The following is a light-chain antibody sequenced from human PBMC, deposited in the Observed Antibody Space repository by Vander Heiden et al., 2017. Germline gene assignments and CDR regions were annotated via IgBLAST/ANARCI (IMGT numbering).Light chain of an antibody. CDR3: VQNTQFPPT. CDR2: EVS. V-gene: IGKV2D-29*02. J-gene: IGKJ4*01. CDR1: QSLLHSDGHTY. Sequence: TVMTQTPLSLSVTPGQPASISCKSSQSLLHSDGHTYLYWYLQKPGHSPQLLIYEVSNRFSGVPDRCSGSGSGTDFTLKISRVQAEDVGIYYCVQNTQFPPTFGGGTKVDI.